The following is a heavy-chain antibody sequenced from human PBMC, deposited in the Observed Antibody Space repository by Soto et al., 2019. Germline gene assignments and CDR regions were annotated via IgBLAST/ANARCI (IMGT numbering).Heavy chain of an antibody. CDR3: AGALPITMVRGVIGPWFDP. Sequence: PSETLSLTCTVSGGSISSGGYYWGWIRQHPGKGLEWIGYIYYSGSTYYNPSLKSRVTISVDTSKNQFSLKLSSVTAADTAVYYCAGALPITMVRGVIGPWFDPWGQGTLVTVSS. J-gene: IGHJ5*02. D-gene: IGHD3-10*01. CDR2: IYYSGST. V-gene: IGHV4-31*03. CDR1: GGSISSGGYY.